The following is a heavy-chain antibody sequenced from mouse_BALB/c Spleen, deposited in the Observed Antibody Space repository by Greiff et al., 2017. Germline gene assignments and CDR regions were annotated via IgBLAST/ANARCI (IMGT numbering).Heavy chain of an antibody. V-gene: IGHV1-84*02. CDR2: IDPGSGNT. CDR3: ARYDVYYEGGYAMDY. D-gene: IGHD2-3*01. CDR1: GYTFTDYY. J-gene: IGHJ4*01. Sequence: QVQLKQSGPELVKPGASVKISCKASGYTFTDYYINWVKQKPGQGLEWIGWIDPGSGNTKYNEKFKGKATLTVDTSSSTAYMQLSSLTSEDTAVYFCARYDVYYEGGYAMDYWGQGTSVTVSS.